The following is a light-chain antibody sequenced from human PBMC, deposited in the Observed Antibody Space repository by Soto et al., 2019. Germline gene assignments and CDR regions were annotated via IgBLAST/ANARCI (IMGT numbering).Light chain of an antibody. CDR2: DNN. CDR1: SSNIGAGYD. Sequence: QSVLTQPPSVSGAPGQRVTISCTGSSSNIGAGYDVHWYQQLPGTAPKLLIYDNNNRPSGVPDRFSGSKSGTSASLAITGLQAEDEADYYCQSSDNSLSVHVVFGGGTKLTVL. V-gene: IGLV1-40*01. CDR3: QSSDNSLSVHVV. J-gene: IGLJ2*01.